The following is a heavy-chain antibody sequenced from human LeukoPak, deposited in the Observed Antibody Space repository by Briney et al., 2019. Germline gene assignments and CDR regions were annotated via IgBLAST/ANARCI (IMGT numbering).Heavy chain of an antibody. CDR2: IYYSGST. Sequence: SETLSLTCTVSGGSISSSSYYWGWIRQPPGKGLEWIGSIYYSGSTYYNPSLKSRVTISVDTSKNQFSLKLSSVTAADTAVYYCARAVAGTGTPSYWGQGTLVTVSS. J-gene: IGHJ4*02. V-gene: IGHV4-39*07. D-gene: IGHD6-19*01. CDR3: ARAVAGTGTPSY. CDR1: GGSISSSSYY.